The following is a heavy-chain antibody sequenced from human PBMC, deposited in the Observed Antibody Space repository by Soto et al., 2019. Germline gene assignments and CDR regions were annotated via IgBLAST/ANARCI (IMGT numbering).Heavy chain of an antibody. V-gene: IGHV3-30*04. CDR2: ISYDELDK. D-gene: IGHD3-10*01. CDR1: GFTFSNYT. Sequence: QVQLVASGGAVVQPGRSLRLSCAASGFTFSNYTMHWLRQAPGKGLEWVALISYDELDKYFADAVKARFTISRDNSKNTLDLQMDSLRAEDTAVYYCAGRSGSSDYWGRGTLVTVSS. J-gene: IGHJ4*02. CDR3: AGRSGSSDY.